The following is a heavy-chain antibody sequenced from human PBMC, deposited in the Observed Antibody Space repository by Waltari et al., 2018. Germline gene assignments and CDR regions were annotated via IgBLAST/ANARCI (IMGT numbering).Heavy chain of an antibody. D-gene: IGHD5-18*01. J-gene: IGHJ4*02. CDR1: GFTFSSYW. Sequence: EVQLVESGGGLVQPGGSLRLSCAASGFTFSSYWMSWVRQAPGKGLEWVANIKQDGSEKYYVDSVKGRFTISRDNAKNSLYLQMNSLRAEDTAVYYCASVDTAMVYYFDYWGQGTLVTVSS. CDR2: IKQDGSEK. CDR3: ASVDTAMVYYFDY. V-gene: IGHV3-7*01.